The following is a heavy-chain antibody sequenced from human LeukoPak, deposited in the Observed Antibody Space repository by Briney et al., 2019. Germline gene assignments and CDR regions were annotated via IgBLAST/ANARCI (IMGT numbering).Heavy chain of an antibody. V-gene: IGHV4-4*07. D-gene: IGHD3-10*01. CDR2: IYTSGST. CDR1: GGSISSYY. J-gene: IGHJ4*02. Sequence: SETLSLTCTVSGGSISSYYWCWIWPPAGEGLEWIGRIYTSGSTNYNPSLTSRVTMSVDTSKNQFSLKLSSVTAADTAVYYWASEGSYGSGRQTPDYWGQGTLVTVSS. CDR3: ASEGSYGSGRQTPDY.